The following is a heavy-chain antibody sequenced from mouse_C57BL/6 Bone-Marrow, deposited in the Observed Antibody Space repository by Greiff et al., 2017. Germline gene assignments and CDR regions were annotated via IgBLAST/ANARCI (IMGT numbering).Heavy chain of an antibody. J-gene: IGHJ4*01. Sequence: EVQLVESGGGLVQPKGSLKLSCAASGFTFNTYAMHWVSQAPGKGLEWVARIISKSSNYATYYTDSVKDRFTIATDESQIMLYLQMNNLKTEDTAMYYRVRGDYGNPLAIDYWGQGTPVTVSS. CDR1: GFTFNTYA. V-gene: IGHV10-3*01. D-gene: IGHD1-1*01. CDR3: VRGDYGNPLAIDY. CDR2: IISKSSNYAT.